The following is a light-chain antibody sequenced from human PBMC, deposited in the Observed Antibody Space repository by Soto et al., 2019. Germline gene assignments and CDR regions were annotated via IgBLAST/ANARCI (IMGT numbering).Light chain of an antibody. Sequence: DIVMTQSPDSLAVSLGERATINCKSSQSVLYSSNNKNYLAWYQQKPGQPPKLLIYWASTRESGVPDRFSGSGSGPDFTLTIRSLQAEDVAVYYCQQYYSTPPTFGQGTKLEIK. J-gene: IGKJ2*01. V-gene: IGKV4-1*01. CDR3: QQYYSTPPT. CDR1: QSVLYSSNNKNY. CDR2: WAS.